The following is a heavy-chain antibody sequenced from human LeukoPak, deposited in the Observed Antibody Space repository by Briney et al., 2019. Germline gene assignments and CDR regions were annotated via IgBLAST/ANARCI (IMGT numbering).Heavy chain of an antibody. CDR3: ARDGAAMSSDY. Sequence: SVKVSCKASGGTFSSYAISWVRQAPGQGLEWMGRIILIFGTANYAQKFQGRVTITTDESTSTAYMELSSLRSEDTAVYYCARDGAAMSSDYWGQGTLVTVSS. V-gene: IGHV1-69*05. J-gene: IGHJ4*02. CDR1: GGTFSSYA. CDR2: IILIFGTA. D-gene: IGHD5-18*01.